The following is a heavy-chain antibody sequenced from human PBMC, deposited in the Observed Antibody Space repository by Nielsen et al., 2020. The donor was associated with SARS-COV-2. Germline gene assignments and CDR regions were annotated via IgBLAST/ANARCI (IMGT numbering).Heavy chain of an antibody. Sequence: SETLSLTCTVSGGSISSYYWSWIRQPPGKGLEWIGYIYYSGSTKYNPSLKSRVTISVDTSKNQFSLKLSSVTAADTAVYYCARVRYYYYGMDVWGQGTTVTVSS. CDR3: ARVRYYYYGMDV. D-gene: IGHD4-17*01. V-gene: IGHV4-59*01. CDR2: IYYSGST. J-gene: IGHJ6*02. CDR1: GGSISSYY.